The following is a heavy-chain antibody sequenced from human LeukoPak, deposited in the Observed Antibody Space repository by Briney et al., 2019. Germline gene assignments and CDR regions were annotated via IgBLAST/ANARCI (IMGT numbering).Heavy chain of an antibody. D-gene: IGHD3-10*01. CDR1: GFTFSSYS. V-gene: IGHV3-7*01. J-gene: IGHJ4*02. CDR3: ARDFHSYGSPFDY. CDR2: IKQDGSEK. Sequence: TGGSLRLSCAASGFTFSSYSMNWVRQAPGKGLEWVANIKQDGSEKYYVDSVKGRFTISRDNAKNSLYLQMNSLRAEDTAVYYCARDFHSYGSPFDYWGQGTLVTVSS.